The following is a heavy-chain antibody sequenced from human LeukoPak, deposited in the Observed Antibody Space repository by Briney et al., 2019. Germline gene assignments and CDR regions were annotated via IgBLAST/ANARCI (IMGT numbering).Heavy chain of an antibody. Sequence: KSSETLSLTCTVSGGSISSYYWSWIRQPPGKGLEWIGYIYYSGSTNYNPSLKSRVTISVDTSKNQFSLKLSSVTAADTAVYYCARRDYGERFDYWGQGTLVTVPS. J-gene: IGHJ4*02. CDR2: IYYSGST. V-gene: IGHV4-59*01. CDR3: ARRDYGERFDY. D-gene: IGHD4-17*01. CDR1: GGSISSYY.